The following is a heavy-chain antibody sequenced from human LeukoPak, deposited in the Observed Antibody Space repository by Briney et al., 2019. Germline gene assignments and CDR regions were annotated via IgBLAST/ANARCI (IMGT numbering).Heavy chain of an antibody. J-gene: IGHJ4*02. Sequence: ASVKVSCKASGYTFTSYYMHWVRQAPGQGLEWMGIINPSGGSTSYAQKFQGRVTMTRDTSTSTVYMELSSLRSEDTAVYYCARPVWGYGDFKSGYFAYWGQGTLVTVSS. V-gene: IGHV1-46*01. CDR2: INPSGGST. CDR3: ARPVWGYGDFKSGYFAY. D-gene: IGHD4-17*01. CDR1: GYTFTSYY.